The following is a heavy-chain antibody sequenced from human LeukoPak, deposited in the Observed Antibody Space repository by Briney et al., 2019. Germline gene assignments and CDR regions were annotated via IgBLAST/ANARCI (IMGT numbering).Heavy chain of an antibody. V-gene: IGHV4-59*01. D-gene: IGHD5-18*01. CDR3: ARERLGYSYGRNYGMDV. CDR2: IYYSGST. CDR1: VGSISSYY. Sequence: SETLSLTCTVSVGSISSYYGSCIPQPPGKGLEGGGYIYYSGSTNYNPSLKSRVTISVDTSKNQFSLKLSSVTAADTAVYYCARERLGYSYGRNYGMDVWGQGTTVTVSS. J-gene: IGHJ6*02.